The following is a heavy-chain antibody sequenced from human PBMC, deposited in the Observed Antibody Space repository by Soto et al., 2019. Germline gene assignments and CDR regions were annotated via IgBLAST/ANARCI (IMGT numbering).Heavy chain of an antibody. D-gene: IGHD2-2*01. CDR2: ISSSSSYI. CDR3: ARRGAVVVPAAMEYFDY. CDR1: GFTFSSYS. Sequence: EVQLVESGGGLVKPGGSLRLSCAASGFTFSSYSMNWVRQAPGKGLEWVSSISSSSSYIYYADSVKGRFTISRDNAKNSLYLHMNSLRAEDTAVYYCARRGAVVVPAAMEYFDYWGQGTLVTVSS. J-gene: IGHJ4*02. V-gene: IGHV3-21*01.